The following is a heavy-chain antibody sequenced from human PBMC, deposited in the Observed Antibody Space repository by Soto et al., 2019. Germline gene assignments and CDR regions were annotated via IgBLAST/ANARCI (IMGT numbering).Heavy chain of an antibody. Sequence: QVQLVESGGGAVQPGRSLRLSCAASVFTFSSYAMHWVRQAPGQGLEWVAVISSDGSDKYYADSVKGRFTISRDNSKNTLYMQMNSLRAEDTAVYYCAKDGGKAVAGTLDYWGQGTLVTVSS. V-gene: IGHV3-30*18. CDR3: AKDGGKAVAGTLDY. CDR2: ISSDGSDK. D-gene: IGHD6-19*01. J-gene: IGHJ4*02. CDR1: VFTFSSYA.